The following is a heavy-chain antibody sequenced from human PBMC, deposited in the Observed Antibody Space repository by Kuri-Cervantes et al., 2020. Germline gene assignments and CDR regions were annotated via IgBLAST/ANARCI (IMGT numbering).Heavy chain of an antibody. CDR3: AIRREWELLRIDY. Sequence: GESLKISCAASGFTFSSYAMSWVRQAPGKGLEWVSAISGSGGSTYYADSVKGRFTISRDNSKNTLYLQMNSLRAEDTAVYYCAIRREWELLRIDYWGQGTLVTVSS. V-gene: IGHV3-23*01. J-gene: IGHJ4*02. CDR2: ISGSGGST. CDR1: GFTFSSYA. D-gene: IGHD1-26*01.